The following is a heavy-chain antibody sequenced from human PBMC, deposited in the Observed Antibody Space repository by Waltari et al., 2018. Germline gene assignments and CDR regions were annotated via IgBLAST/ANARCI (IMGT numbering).Heavy chain of an antibody. V-gene: IGHV4-39*01. J-gene: IGHJ3*01. CDR1: GGCIATNKHY. CDR3: ATSIEASVGTASFVV. CDR2: ISYNGGT. D-gene: IGHD1-1*01. Sequence: LQLQKPGPGRFRSSGTLAPTSSVAGGCIATNKHYVAWIGQPPGQAQEWIGSISYNGGTYSSPSLRCRVTLSRATTMNQLSLKMGSVTVADTAVYYWATSIEASVGTASFVVWGQGTMVTFSS.